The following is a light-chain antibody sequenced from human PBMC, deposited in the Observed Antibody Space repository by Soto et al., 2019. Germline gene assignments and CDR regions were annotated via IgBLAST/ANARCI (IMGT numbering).Light chain of an antibody. V-gene: IGKV3-20*01. Sequence: EIVLTQSPGALSVSPGERATLSCGASQSVSSSYLAWYQQKPGQAPRLLIYGASTRATGIPDRFSGSGSGTDFTLTISRLEPEDFAVHYCQQYGSSPRTFGQGTKVEIK. CDR1: QSVSSSY. CDR2: GAS. CDR3: QQYGSSPRT. J-gene: IGKJ1*01.